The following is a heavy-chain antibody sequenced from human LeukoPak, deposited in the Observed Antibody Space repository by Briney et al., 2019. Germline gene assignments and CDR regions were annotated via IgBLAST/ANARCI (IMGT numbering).Heavy chain of an antibody. J-gene: IGHJ4*02. CDR1: GGSFSGYY. Sequence: PSETLSLTCAVYGGSFSGYYWSWIRQPPGKGLEWIGEINHSGSTNYNPSLKSRVTISVDTSKNQFSLKLSSVTAADTAVYYCARRGYYDSSGYIDYWGQGTLVTVSS. V-gene: IGHV4-34*01. D-gene: IGHD3-22*01. CDR2: INHSGST. CDR3: ARRGYYDSSGYIDY.